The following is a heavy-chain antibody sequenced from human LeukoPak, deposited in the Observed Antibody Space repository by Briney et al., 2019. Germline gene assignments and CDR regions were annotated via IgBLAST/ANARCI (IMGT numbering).Heavy chain of an antibody. CDR3: ARWARRGYSYGLDY. D-gene: IGHD5-18*01. CDR2: ISSGSSTI. V-gene: IGHV3-48*03. Sequence: GGSLRLSCAASGFSISSYEMIWVRQAPGKGLEWVSYISSGSSTIYYADSVKGRFTISRDNAKNSLYLQMNSLRAEDTAVYYCARWARRGYSYGLDYWGQGTLVTVSS. J-gene: IGHJ4*02. CDR1: GFSISSYE.